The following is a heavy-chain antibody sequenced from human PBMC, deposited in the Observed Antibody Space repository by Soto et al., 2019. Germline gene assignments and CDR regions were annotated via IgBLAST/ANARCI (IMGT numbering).Heavy chain of an antibody. CDR2: TGSGTGPG. V-gene: IGHV1-69*06. Sequence: QVQLVQSGTEVKKPGSSVKVSCKASGGSLSTNPISWVRQAPGQGLEWMGGTGSGTGPGNHAQKFQGSLTVTEDKYTGTGYMEMTNLSSEDTAVSYCARRHSGGFFRCFASWGQGTLVTVSS. D-gene: IGHD2-15*01. CDR1: GGSLSTNP. J-gene: IGHJ4*02. CDR3: ARRHSGGFFRCFAS.